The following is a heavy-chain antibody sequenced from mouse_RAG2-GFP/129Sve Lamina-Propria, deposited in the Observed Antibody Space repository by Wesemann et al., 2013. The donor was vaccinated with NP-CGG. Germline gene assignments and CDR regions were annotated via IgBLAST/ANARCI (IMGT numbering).Heavy chain of an antibody. CDR1: GYSITSGYY. Sequence: DVQLQESGPGLVKPSQSLSLTCSVTGYSITSGYYWNWIRQFPGNKLEWMGYISYDGSNNYNPSLKNRISITRDTSKNQFFLKLNSVTTEDTATYYCARGGNFDVWGTGTTVTVSS. CDR3: ARGGNFDV. D-gene: IGHD1-1*01. J-gene: IGHJ1*03. CDR2: ISYDGSN. V-gene: IGHV3-6*01.